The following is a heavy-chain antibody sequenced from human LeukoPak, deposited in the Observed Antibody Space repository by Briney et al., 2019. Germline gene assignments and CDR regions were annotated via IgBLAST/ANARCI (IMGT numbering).Heavy chain of an antibody. J-gene: IGHJ2*01. D-gene: IGHD3-10*01. V-gene: IGHV3-74*01. Sequence: GGSLRLSCAASASTFSSYWMHWVRQAPGKGLEWVSRIKGDGSSINYADSVEGRFTISRDNAKNTVYLQMNSLRVEDTAVYYCARVGTGSWYFDLWGCGTLVTFSS. CDR1: ASTFSSYW. CDR3: ARVGTGSWYFDL. CDR2: IKGDGSSI.